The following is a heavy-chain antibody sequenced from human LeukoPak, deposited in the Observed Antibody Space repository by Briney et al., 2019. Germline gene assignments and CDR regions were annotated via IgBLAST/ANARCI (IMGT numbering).Heavy chain of an antibody. CDR3: ARAGMGAGYYFDY. V-gene: IGHV4-59*01. CDR2: IYYSGST. Sequence: PSETLSLTCTVSGGPMNSNYWSWIRQPPGKGLEWIGYIYYSGSTNYNPSLKSRVTISLDTSKKQFSLKLSSVTAAGTAVYYCARAGMGAGYYFDYWGQGTLVTVSS. D-gene: IGHD1-14*01. CDR1: GGPMNSNY. J-gene: IGHJ4*02.